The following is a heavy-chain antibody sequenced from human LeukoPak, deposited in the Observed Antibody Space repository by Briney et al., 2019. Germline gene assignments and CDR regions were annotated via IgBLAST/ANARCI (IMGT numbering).Heavy chain of an antibody. CDR3: ASLTGGVGARRFDY. V-gene: IGHV4-59*08. CDR1: GDSMCRYY. Sequence: PSETLSLTCTVSGDSMCRYYWNWVRQPPGKGLEWVGYMSYSGSTNYNPSLNSRVTISLDKSKNQVSLTLSSVTATDTAIYYCASLTGGVGARRFDYWGQGILVTVSS. J-gene: IGHJ4*02. D-gene: IGHD1-26*01. CDR2: MSYSGST.